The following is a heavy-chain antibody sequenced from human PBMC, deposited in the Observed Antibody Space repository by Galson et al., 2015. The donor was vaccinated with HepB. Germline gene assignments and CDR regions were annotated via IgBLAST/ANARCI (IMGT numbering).Heavy chain of an antibody. V-gene: IGHV1-18*01. Sequence: SVKVSCKASGYNFSSFDISWVRQAPGQGLEWMGWISPYDTKTKYAQTFQGRLTMSTDPSTSTAYMELKTLRSDDTAVYYCARDREVAVAGGDFYDYWGQGTLVIVSS. CDR1: GYNFSSFD. D-gene: IGHD4-23*01. CDR2: ISPYDTKT. J-gene: IGHJ4*02. CDR3: ARDREVAVAGGDFYDY.